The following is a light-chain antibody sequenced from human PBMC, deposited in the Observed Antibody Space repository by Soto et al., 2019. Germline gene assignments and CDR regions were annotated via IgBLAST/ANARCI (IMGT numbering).Light chain of an antibody. Sequence: DIQMTQSPSTLSASVGDRVTITCRASQRISSWLAWYQQKPGKAPKLLIYRASRLGNGVPSRFSGSGSGTEFTLTIISLQPDDFATYYCQQYESSVYTFGQGTKLEIK. CDR2: RAS. J-gene: IGKJ2*01. V-gene: IGKV1-5*03. CDR3: QQYESSVYT. CDR1: QRISSW.